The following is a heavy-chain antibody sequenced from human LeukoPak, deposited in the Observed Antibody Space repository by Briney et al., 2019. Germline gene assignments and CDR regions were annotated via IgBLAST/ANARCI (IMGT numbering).Heavy chain of an antibody. J-gene: IGHJ4*02. D-gene: IGHD2-15*01. CDR3: ARDCSGGSCWGHPPHFDY. CDR1: GFTFSSYA. V-gene: IGHV3-30-3*01. Sequence: GGSLRLSCAASGFTFSSYAMHWVRQAPGKGLEWVAVISYDGSNKYYADSVKGRFTISRDNSKNTLYLQMNSLRAEDTAVYYCARDCSGGSCWGHPPHFDYWGQGTLVTVSS. CDR2: ISYDGSNK.